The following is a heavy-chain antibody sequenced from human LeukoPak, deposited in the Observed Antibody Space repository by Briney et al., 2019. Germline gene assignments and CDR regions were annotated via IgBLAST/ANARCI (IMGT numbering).Heavy chain of an antibody. CDR3: ARLEFGGLYT. J-gene: IGHJ5*02. Sequence: GESLKISCKGSGYSFTSYWIGWVRQMPGKGLEWMGIIYAADSDTRYSPSFQGQVTISADKSISAAYLQWSGLEASDTAMYYCARLEFGGLYTWGQGTLVTVSS. CDR2: IYAADSDT. V-gene: IGHV5-51*01. CDR1: GYSFTSYW. D-gene: IGHD3-10*01.